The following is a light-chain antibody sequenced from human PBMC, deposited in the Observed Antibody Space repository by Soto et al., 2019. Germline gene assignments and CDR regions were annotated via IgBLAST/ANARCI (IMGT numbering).Light chain of an antibody. CDR1: SSDVGGYNH. Sequence: QSALTQPASVSGSPGQSITISCTGTSSDVGGYNHVSWYQQHPGKAPKLMIYEVSNRPSGVSHRFSGSKSANTASLTISGLQADDEADYYCFSYRINIAGVFGGGTKVTVL. CDR2: EVS. V-gene: IGLV2-14*01. CDR3: FSYRINIAGV. J-gene: IGLJ3*02.